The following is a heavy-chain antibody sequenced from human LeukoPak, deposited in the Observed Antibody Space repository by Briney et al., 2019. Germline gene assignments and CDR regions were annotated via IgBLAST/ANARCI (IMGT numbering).Heavy chain of an antibody. CDR2: ISSSGGTI. D-gene: IGHD1-20*01. CDR3: YREGRNWNDLDY. J-gene: IGHJ4*02. Sequence: GGSLRLSCAASGFTVSSNYMNWVRQAPGKGLEWVSYISSSGGTIHYADSVKGRFTISRDNAKNSLYLQMNSLRAEDTALYYFYREGRNWNDLDYWGQGTLVTVST. V-gene: IGHV3-48*03. CDR1: GFTVSSNY.